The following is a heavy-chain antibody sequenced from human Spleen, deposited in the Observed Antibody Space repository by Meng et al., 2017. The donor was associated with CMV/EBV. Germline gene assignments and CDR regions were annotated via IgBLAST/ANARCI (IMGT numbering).Heavy chain of an antibody. CDR3: ARDQYNDIWTDFYYYGMDV. J-gene: IGHJ6*02. CDR2: ISGSGSIT. Sequence: GESLKISCAASGFTFSDYYMSWIRQAPGKGLEWVSYISGSGSITYYADSVKGRFTISRDNAKSSLYLQMNSLRAEDTAVYYCARDQYNDIWTDFYYYGMDVWGHGTTVTVSS. D-gene: IGHD3-9*01. CDR1: GFTFSDYY. V-gene: IGHV3-11*04.